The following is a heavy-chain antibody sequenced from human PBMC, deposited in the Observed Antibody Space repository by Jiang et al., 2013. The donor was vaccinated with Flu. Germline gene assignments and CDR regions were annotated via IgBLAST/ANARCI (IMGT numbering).Heavy chain of an antibody. CDR2: VDPADSYS. CDR3: ARHNGASAHQRSLPGNNWFDP. V-gene: IGHV5-10-1*01. D-gene: IGHD2-8*01. Sequence: EWDGEGVDPADSYSNYSPSFQGHVNISVDRSISTAYLQWSSLKASDTAMYYCARHNGASAHQRSLPGNNWFDPWGQGTLVTVSS. J-gene: IGHJ5*02.